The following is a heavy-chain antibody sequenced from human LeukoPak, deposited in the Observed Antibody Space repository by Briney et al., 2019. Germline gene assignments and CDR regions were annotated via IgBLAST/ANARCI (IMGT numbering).Heavy chain of an antibody. Sequence: QAGGSLRLSCAASGFTFSRYSMHWVRQAPGKGLVWVSHVNSDGSGTDYADSVKGRFTISRDNAKNTLYLQMNSLRVEGTAVYYCARDPRGYYDSSGSLGGFDYWGQGTLVTVSS. J-gene: IGHJ4*02. CDR3: ARDPRGYYDSSGSLGGFDY. V-gene: IGHV3-74*01. D-gene: IGHD3-22*01. CDR2: VNSDGSGT. CDR1: GFTFSRYS.